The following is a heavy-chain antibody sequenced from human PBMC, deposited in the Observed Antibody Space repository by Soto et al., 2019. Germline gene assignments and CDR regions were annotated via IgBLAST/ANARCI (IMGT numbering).Heavy chain of an antibody. CDR3: AKEGCSGGSCYWNYGLDV. V-gene: IGHV3-23*01. CDR1: GFTVSRFS. D-gene: IGHD2-15*01. J-gene: IGHJ6*02. CDR2: MSGIGGIK. Sequence: PVGDLRLSCADSGFTVSRFSLSWFRQAPGPGLEWVSSMSGIGGIKYYADAVKGQCTIYRDNSKNTVYLQMNTLRAEDTAKYYCAKEGCSGGSCYWNYGLDVWGQGTTVTVSS.